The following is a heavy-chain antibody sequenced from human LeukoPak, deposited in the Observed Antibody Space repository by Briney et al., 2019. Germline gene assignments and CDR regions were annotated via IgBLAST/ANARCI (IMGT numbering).Heavy chain of an antibody. CDR3: ARLLGSSIAARRRLWFDP. Sequence: SETLSLTCTVSGGSISSYYWSWIRQPPGKGLEWIGYIYYSGSTNCNPSLKSRVTISVDTSKNQFSLKLSSVTAADTAVYYCARLLGSSIAARRRLWFDPWGQGTLVTVSS. CDR2: IYYSGST. CDR1: GGSISSYY. J-gene: IGHJ5*02. V-gene: IGHV4-59*12. D-gene: IGHD6-6*01.